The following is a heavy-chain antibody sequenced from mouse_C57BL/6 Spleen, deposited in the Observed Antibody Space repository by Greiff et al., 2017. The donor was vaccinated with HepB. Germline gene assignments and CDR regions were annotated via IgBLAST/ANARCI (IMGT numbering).Heavy chain of an antibody. J-gene: IGHJ2*01. Sequence: DVKLVESGGDLVKPGGSLKLSCAASGFTFSSYGMSWVRQTPDKRLEWVATISSGGSYTYYPDSVKGRFTISRENAKNTLYLQMSSLKSEDTAMYYCARRKDSGFDYWGQGTTLTVSS. V-gene: IGHV5-6*02. CDR1: GFTFSSYG. CDR3: ARRKDSGFDY. CDR2: ISSGGSYT.